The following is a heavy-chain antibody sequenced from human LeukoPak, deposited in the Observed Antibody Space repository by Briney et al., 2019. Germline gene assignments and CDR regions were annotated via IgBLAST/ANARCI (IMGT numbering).Heavy chain of an antibody. V-gene: IGHV3-48*03. CDR1: GFTFSSYE. CDR2: ISNSGSTI. Sequence: PGGSLRLSCAASGFTFSSYEMNWVRQAPGKGLEWVSYISNSGSTIYYADSVKGRFTISRDNAKNSLYLQMNSLRAEDTAVYYCASLGIAVAGFERWGQGTLVTVSS. D-gene: IGHD6-19*01. CDR3: ASLGIAVAGFER. J-gene: IGHJ4*02.